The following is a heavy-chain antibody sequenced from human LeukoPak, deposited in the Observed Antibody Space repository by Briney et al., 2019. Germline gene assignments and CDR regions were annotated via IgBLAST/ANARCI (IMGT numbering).Heavy chain of an antibody. CDR1: GFTFSSYS. CDR2: ISGSSSTI. J-gene: IGHJ6*03. V-gene: IGHV3-48*01. D-gene: IGHD2-2*01. Sequence: GGSLRLSCAASGFTFSSYSMNWVRQAPGKGLEWVSYISGSSSTIYYADSVKGRFTISRDNAKNSLYLQMNSLRAEDTAVYYCARDRGARYCSSTSCYEDYYYYMDVWGKGTTVTVSS. CDR3: ARDRGARYCSSTSCYEDYYYYMDV.